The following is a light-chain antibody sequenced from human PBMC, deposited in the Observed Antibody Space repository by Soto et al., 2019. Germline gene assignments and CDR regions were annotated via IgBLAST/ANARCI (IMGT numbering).Light chain of an antibody. CDR1: SSDVGGHNA. CDR2: DVT. V-gene: IGLV2-14*01. J-gene: IGLJ1*01. CDR3: SSFTSSITYV. Sequence: QSALTQPASVSGSPGQSITISCTGPSSDVGGHNAVSWYRQDPGKAPKLVIYDVTNRPSGVSNRFSGSKSGNTASLTISGLQTEDEADYYCSSFTSSITYVFGTGTQLTVL.